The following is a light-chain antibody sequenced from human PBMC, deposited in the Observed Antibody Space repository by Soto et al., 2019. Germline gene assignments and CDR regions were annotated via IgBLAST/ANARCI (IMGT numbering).Light chain of an antibody. Sequence: DIQMTQSPSAMSASVGDRVTITCRASQDISNYLAWFQQKPGKVPKRLIYAASSLQSGVPSRFSGTGSGAEFTLTISSLQPEDFETYYCLQHKSYRLNFGGGTEADI. CDR1: QDISNY. CDR3: LQHKSYRLN. J-gene: IGKJ4*01. V-gene: IGKV1-17*03. CDR2: AAS.